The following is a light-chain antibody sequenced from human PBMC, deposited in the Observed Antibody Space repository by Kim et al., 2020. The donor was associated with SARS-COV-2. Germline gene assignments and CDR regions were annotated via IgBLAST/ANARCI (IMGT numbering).Light chain of an antibody. J-gene: IGKJ2*01. CDR2: LGS. V-gene: IGKV2-28*01. Sequence: EPASISCRSSQSLLHSNGYYYLDWYLQKPGQSPQLLIYLGSNRASGVPDRFSGCGSGTDSTLKISRVEAEDVGVYYCMQTLLTPRTFGQGTKLEI. CDR3: MQTLLTPRT. CDR1: QSLLHSNGYYY.